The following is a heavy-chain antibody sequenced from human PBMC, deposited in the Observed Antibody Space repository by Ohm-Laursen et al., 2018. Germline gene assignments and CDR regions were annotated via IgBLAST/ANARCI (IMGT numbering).Heavy chain of an antibody. CDR1: GGSISSYY. V-gene: IGHV4-4*07. CDR2: IYTSGST. Sequence: TLSLTCSVSGGSISSYYWSWIRQPAGKGLEWIGRIYTSGSTNYNPSLKSRVTMSVDTSKNQFSLKLSSVTAADTAVYYCAREGWGGYYWYFDLWGRGTLVTVSS. J-gene: IGHJ2*01. CDR3: AREGWGGYYWYFDL. D-gene: IGHD7-27*01.